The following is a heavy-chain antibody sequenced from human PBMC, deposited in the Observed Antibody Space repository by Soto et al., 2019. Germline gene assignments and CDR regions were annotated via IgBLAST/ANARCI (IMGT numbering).Heavy chain of an antibody. CDR3: ARGPVENYGDYVGLDY. CDR1: GFTFITYG. J-gene: IGHJ4*02. D-gene: IGHD4-17*01. V-gene: IGHV3-30*03. Sequence: QVQLVESGGGVVQPGRSLRLSCAASGFTFITYGMHWVRQAPGKGLEWVAVISYDGSYKYYADSVKGRFTISRDKSNNTLYLQMNGLRAEDTAVYYCARGPVENYGDYVGLDYWGQGALVTVSS. CDR2: ISYDGSYK.